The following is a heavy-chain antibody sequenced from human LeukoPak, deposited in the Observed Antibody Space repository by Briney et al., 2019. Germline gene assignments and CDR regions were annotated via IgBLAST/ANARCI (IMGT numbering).Heavy chain of an antibody. CDR2: LYSDGNT. CDR3: ARGVEPLAANTLAY. V-gene: IGHV3-53*01. D-gene: IGHD1-14*01. Sequence: GGSLRLSCAASGFTVITNDMTWVRQAPGKWLQWVSVLYSDGNTKYADSVQGRFTISRDNSKNTLYLEMNSLSPDDTAVYYCARGVEPLAANTLAYWGQGTLVTVSS. J-gene: IGHJ4*02. CDR1: GFTVITND.